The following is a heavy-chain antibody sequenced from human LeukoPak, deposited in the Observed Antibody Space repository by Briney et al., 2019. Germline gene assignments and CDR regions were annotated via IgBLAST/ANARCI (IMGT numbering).Heavy chain of an antibody. J-gene: IGHJ6*02. CDR2: IYNSGST. CDR3: ARDCSSTSCYSGGYYYYGMDV. V-gene: IGHV4-59*12. CDR1: GGSISTYY. D-gene: IGHD2-2*01. Sequence: PSETLSLTCTVSGGSISTYYWSWIRQPPGKGLEWIGYIYNSGSTNYNPSLKSRVTMSVDTSKNQFSLKLSSVTAADTAVYYCARDCSSTSCYSGGYYYYGMDVWGQGTTVTVSS.